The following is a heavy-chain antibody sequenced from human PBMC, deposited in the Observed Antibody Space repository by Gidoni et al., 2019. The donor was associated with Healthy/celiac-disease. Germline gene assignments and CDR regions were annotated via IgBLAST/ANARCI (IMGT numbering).Heavy chain of an antibody. J-gene: IGHJ6*02. CDR2: MNPNSGNT. CDR1: GYTFTSYD. Sequence: QVQLVQSGAEVKKPGDSVKVSCKASGYTFTSYDINWVRQATGQGLEWMGWMNPNSGNTGYAQKFQGRVTMTRNTSISTAYMELSSLRSEDTAVYYCARWSAADTYYYYGMDVWGQGTTVTVSS. CDR3: ARWSAADTYYYYGMDV. V-gene: IGHV1-8*01. D-gene: IGHD6-13*01.